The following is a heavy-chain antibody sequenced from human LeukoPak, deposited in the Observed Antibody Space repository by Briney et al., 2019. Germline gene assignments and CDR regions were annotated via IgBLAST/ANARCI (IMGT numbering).Heavy chain of an antibody. CDR3: ARGSGSYFY. CDR2: IWYDGGNK. D-gene: IGHD3-10*01. J-gene: IGHJ4*02. V-gene: IGHV3-33*01. CDR1: GFTFSRFG. Sequence: PGTSLRLSCAASGFTFSRFGMHWVRQAPGTGLEWVAVIWYDGGNKYYADSVKGRFTISRDNPKNTVYLEMNSLRVEDTAVYYCARGSGSYFYWGQGTLVTVSS.